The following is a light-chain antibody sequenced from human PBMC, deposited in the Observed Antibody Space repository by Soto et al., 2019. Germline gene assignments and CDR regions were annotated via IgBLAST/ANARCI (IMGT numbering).Light chain of an antibody. CDR3: QQYGTSPWT. J-gene: IGKJ1*01. Sequence: EIVWTQSPGTLSLSPGERATLSCRASQSVSSSYFAWYQQKPGQPPRLLIYGASSRATGIPGRFSGSGSGTDFTLTLSRLEPEDFAVYYCQQYGTSPWTFGQGTKVEIK. CDR1: QSVSSSY. CDR2: GAS. V-gene: IGKV3-20*01.